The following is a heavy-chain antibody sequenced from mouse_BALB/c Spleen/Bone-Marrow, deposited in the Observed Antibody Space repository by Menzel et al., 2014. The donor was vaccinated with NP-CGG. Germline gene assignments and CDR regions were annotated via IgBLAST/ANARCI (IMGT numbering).Heavy chain of an antibody. CDR2: IYPGDGST. V-gene: IGHV1-85*01. Sequence: VQRVESGPELVKPGALVKISCKASGYTFTSFDINWVKQRPGQGLEWIGWIYPGDGSTKYNEKFKGKATLTVDKSSSTAYMQLSSLTSEDSAVYYCARSAMITPFAYWGQGTLVTVSA. CDR1: GYTFTSFD. D-gene: IGHD2-4*01. J-gene: IGHJ3*01. CDR3: ARSAMITPFAY.